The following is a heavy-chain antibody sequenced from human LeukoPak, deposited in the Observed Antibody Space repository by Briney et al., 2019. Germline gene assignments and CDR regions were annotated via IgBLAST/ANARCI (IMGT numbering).Heavy chain of an antibody. J-gene: IGHJ3*02. CDR3: ARDAYCGGDCTDAFDI. Sequence: SETLSLTCTVSGDSISNYYWSWIRQPPGKGLDWIGYIYYSGSTSYNPSLKSRVTISVDTSKNQFSLKLSSVTAADTAVYYCARDAYCGGDCTDAFDIWGQGTMVTVSS. CDR1: GDSISNYY. D-gene: IGHD2-21*02. V-gene: IGHV4-59*12. CDR2: IYYSGST.